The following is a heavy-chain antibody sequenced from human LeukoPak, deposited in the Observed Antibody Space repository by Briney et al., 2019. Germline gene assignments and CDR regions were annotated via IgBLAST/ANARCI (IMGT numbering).Heavy chain of an antibody. J-gene: IGHJ4*02. CDR3: ARVWTTMVRGLISYPDYFDY. D-gene: IGHD3-10*01. CDR1: GFTATGNN. V-gene: IGHV3-66*01. CDR2: IYTGGST. Sequence: PWGSPRPSSAASGFTATGNNIGWVPEAPGEGLWRGSIIYTGGSTFYAASVRGRFTIARDNSKNTLYLQMNSLRAEDTAVYYCARVWTTMVRGLISYPDYFDYWGQGTLVIVSS.